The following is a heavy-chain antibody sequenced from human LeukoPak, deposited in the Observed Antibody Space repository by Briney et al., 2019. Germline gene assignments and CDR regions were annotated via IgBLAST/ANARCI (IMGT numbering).Heavy chain of an antibody. CDR1: GYTFTSYG. D-gene: IGHD1-7*01. Sequence: ASVKVSCKASGYTFTSYGISWVRQAPGQGLEWMGWISAYSGDTNYAQKFQGRVTMTRDTSISTAYMELSRLTSDDTAVYYCTRDINWNYGYWGQGTLVTVSS. J-gene: IGHJ4*02. V-gene: IGHV1-18*01. CDR3: TRDINWNYGY. CDR2: ISAYSGDT.